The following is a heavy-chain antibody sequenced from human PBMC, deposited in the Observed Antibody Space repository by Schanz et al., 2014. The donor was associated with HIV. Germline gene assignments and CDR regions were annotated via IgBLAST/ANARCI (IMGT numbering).Heavy chain of an antibody. D-gene: IGHD5-12*01. J-gene: IGHJ4*02. CDR2: VAFDGGNK. Sequence: VQLLESGGGLVQPGGSLRLSCAASGFTFSSYWMHWVRQAPSKGLEWVAVVAFDGGNKYYADSVKGRFLISRDNFKNTVSLQMNSLRAEDTAVYYCAKDPHIVPTTHLDNWGQGTLVTVSS. CDR3: AKDPHIVPTTHLDN. V-gene: IGHV3-30*18. CDR1: GFTFSSYW.